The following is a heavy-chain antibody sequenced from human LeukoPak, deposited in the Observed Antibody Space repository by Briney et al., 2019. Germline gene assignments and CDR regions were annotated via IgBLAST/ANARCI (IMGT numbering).Heavy chain of an antibody. J-gene: IGHJ4*02. CDR2: INPSGGST. Sequence: GASVKVSCKASGYTFTSYFMHWVRQAPGQGLEWMGIINPSGGSTSYAQKFQGRVTMTRDTSTSMVYMELTSLRSEDTAVYYCARDPEGSGCYSDYWGQGTLVTLSS. V-gene: IGHV1-46*01. D-gene: IGHD6-19*01. CDR3: ARDPEGSGCYSDY. CDR1: GYTFTSYF.